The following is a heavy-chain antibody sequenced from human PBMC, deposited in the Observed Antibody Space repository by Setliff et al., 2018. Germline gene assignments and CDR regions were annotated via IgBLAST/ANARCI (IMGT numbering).Heavy chain of an antibody. CDR1: RSTFSGDD. CDR3: VRDSPIRLGVLHS. CDR2: INTGDDII. D-gene: IGHD2-8*02. Sequence: SLRLSCAGSRSTFSGDDMNWVRQAPGKGLEWISYINTGDDIIYYAPSVKGRFTISRDNAKNSLFLQMNSLRADDTAVYYCVRDSPIRLGVLHSWGQGTLVTVSS. J-gene: IGHJ4*02. V-gene: IGHV3-48*03.